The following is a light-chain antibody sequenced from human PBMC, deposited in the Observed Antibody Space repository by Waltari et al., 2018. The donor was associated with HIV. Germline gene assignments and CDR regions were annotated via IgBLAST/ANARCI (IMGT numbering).Light chain of an antibody. CDR1: DSGSNS. V-gene: IGLV3-21*04. CDR2: YDS. J-gene: IGLJ1*01. CDR3: QVWDSSSDTYV. Sequence: SSVLTKPPSVSVALGKPARITCGGKDSGSNSVHWYQQKPGQAPVLVSYYDSDRPSGIPERFSGSNSGNTATLTISRVEAGDEVDYYCQVWDSSSDTYVFGTGTKVTVL.